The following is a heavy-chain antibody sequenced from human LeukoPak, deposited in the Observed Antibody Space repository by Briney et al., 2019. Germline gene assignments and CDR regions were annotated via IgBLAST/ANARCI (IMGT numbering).Heavy chain of an antibody. D-gene: IGHD6-19*01. V-gene: IGHV3-30*03. CDR1: GFTFSSYG. CDR3: ARDGFGIAVAGEAFDI. CDR2: ISYDGSNK. Sequence: GGSLRLSCAASGFTFSSYGMHWVRQAPGKGLEWMAVISYDGSNKYYADSVKGRLTISRDNSKNTLYLQMNSLRAEDTAVYYCARDGFGIAVAGEAFDIWGQGTMVTVSS. J-gene: IGHJ3*02.